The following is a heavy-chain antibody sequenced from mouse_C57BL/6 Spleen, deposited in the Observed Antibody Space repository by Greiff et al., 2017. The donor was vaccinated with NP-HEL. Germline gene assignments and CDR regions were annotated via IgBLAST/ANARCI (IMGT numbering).Heavy chain of an antibody. CDR3: ARAYYYGSYFDY. CDR1: GFTFSDYY. D-gene: IGHD1-1*01. Sequence: EVKLVESEGGLVQPGSSMKLSCTASGFTFSDYYMAWVRQVPEKGLEWVANINYDGSSTYYLDSLKSRFIISRDNAKNILYLQMSSLKSEDTATYYCARAYYYGSYFDYWGQGTTLTVSS. V-gene: IGHV5-16*01. J-gene: IGHJ2*01. CDR2: INYDGSST.